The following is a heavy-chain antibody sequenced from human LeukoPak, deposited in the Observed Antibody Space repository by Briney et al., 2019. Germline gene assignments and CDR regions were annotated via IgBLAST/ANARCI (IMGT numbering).Heavy chain of an antibody. CDR3: ARDLGSSGSYFDY. CDR1: GFIVSSNY. J-gene: IGHJ4*02. Sequence: GGSLRLSCAVSGFIVSSNYMSWVRQAPGKGLEWVSVIYSGGSAYYTDSVKGRFTFSRDNSKNTLYLQMNRLRPEDTALYYCARDLGSSGSYFDYWGQGTLVTVSS. V-gene: IGHV3-66*02. D-gene: IGHD6-19*01. CDR2: IYSGGSA.